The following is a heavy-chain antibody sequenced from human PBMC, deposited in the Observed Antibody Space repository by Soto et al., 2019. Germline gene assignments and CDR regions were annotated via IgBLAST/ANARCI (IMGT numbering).Heavy chain of an antibody. CDR1: GGSISSYY. CDR3: AREYYYDSSGLFKDYYFDY. J-gene: IGHJ4*02. V-gene: IGHV4-59*01. Sequence: TLSLTCTVSGGSISSYYWSWIRQPPGKGLEWIGYIYYSGSTNYNPSLKSRVTISVDTSKNQFSLKLSSVTAADTAVYYCAREYYYDSSGLFKDYYFDYWGQGTLVTVSS. D-gene: IGHD3-22*01. CDR2: IYYSGST.